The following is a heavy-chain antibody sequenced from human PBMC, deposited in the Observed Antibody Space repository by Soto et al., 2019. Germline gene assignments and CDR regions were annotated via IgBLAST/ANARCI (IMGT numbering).Heavy chain of an antibody. V-gene: IGHV3-23*01. Sequence: GGSLSLSCAASGFTFSSYAMSWVRQAPGKGLEWVSAISGSGGSTYYADSVKGRFTISRDNSKNTLYLQMNSLRAEDTAVYYCAKDWSHYYGSGSYYNWFDPWGQGTLVTVSS. CDR2: ISGSGGST. J-gene: IGHJ5*01. CDR1: GFTFSSYA. CDR3: AKDWSHYYGSGSYYNWFDP. D-gene: IGHD3-10*01.